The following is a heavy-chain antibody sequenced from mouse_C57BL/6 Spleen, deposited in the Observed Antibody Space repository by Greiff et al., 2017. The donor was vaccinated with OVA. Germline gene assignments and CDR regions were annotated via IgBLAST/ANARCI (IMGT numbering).Heavy chain of an antibody. Sequence: DVKLVESGGGLVKPGGSLKLSCAASGFTFSDYGMHWVRQAPEKGLEWVAYISSGSSTIYYADTVKGRFTISRDNAKNTLFLQMTSLRSEDTAMYYCARGRAGYYFDYWGQGTTLTVPS. J-gene: IGHJ2*01. D-gene: IGHD3-3*01. CDR3: ARGRAGYYFDY. V-gene: IGHV5-17*01. CDR1: GFTFSDYG. CDR2: ISSGSSTI.